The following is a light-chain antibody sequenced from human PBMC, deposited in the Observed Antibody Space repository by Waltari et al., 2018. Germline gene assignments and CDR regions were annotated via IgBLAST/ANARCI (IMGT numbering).Light chain of an antibody. CDR1: QSISSY. Sequence: DIQMTQSPSSLSASVGDRVTITCRASQSISSYLNWYQQKPGKAPKLLIYAASSLQSGVPSRFSGSGSETDVTLTISSLQPEDFATYYCQQSYSTPQLTFGGGTKVEIK. V-gene: IGKV1-39*01. J-gene: IGKJ4*01. CDR2: AAS. CDR3: QQSYSTPQLT.